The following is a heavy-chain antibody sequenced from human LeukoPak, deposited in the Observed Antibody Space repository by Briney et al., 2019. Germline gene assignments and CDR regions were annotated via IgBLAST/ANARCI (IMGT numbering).Heavy chain of an antibody. D-gene: IGHD6-13*01. CDR1: GFTFSSYW. CDR2: IDIDGSTT. Sequence: PGGSLRLSCAASGFTFSSYWMHWVRQAPGKGLVWVSRIDIDGSTTTFADSVKGRFTISRDNAKNMLYLQMNSLRAEDTAVYYCTRRQQLVYGLDVWGQGTTVTVSS. CDR3: TRRQQLVYGLDV. V-gene: IGHV3-74*01. J-gene: IGHJ6*02.